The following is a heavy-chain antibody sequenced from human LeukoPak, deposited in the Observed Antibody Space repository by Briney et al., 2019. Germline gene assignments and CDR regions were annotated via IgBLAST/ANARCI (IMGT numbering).Heavy chain of an antibody. Sequence: GASVKVSCKASGYIFVNYGLHWLRQAPDQGLEWMGVISTTSGNTNHAQKFQDRVTMTRDTSTTTVFLGLSSLTSDDTAVYYCARARHGSSWVDALDVWGQGTKVTVSS. CDR3: ARARHGSSWVDALDV. D-gene: IGHD6-13*01. V-gene: IGHV1-46*01. J-gene: IGHJ3*01. CDR1: GYIFVNYG. CDR2: ISTTSGNT.